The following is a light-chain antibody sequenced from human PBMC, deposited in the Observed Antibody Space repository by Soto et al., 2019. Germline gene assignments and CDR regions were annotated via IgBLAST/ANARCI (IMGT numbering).Light chain of an antibody. CDR3: QTWGTGIHVV. CDR1: SGHSSYA. CDR2: LDSDGSH. Sequence: QSVLTQSPCASASLGASVKLTCTLSSGHSSYAIAWHQQQPEKGPRYLMKLDSDGSHTKGDAIPDRFSGSSSGAERYLTISSLQSEDEADYYCQTWGTGIHVVFGGGTKLTVL. V-gene: IGLV4-69*01. J-gene: IGLJ2*01.